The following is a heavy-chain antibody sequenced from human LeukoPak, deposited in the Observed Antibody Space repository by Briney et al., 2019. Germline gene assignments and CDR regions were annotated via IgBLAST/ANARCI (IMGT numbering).Heavy chain of an antibody. V-gene: IGHV5-51*01. Sequence: GESLKTSCMGSGYRFTSHWIAWVRQVPGKGLEWMGIIYPGDSDTKYSPSFQGQVTISADKSINTAYLQWRSLKASDTAMYYCARRRLSPGWEDIFDNWGQGTLVTVSS. CDR3: ARRRLSPGWEDIFDN. CDR2: IYPGDSDT. J-gene: IGHJ4*02. D-gene: IGHD6-19*01. CDR1: GYRFTSHW.